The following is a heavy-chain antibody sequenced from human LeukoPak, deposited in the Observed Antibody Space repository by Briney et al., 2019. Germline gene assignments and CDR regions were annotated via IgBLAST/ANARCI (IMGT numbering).Heavy chain of an antibody. D-gene: IGHD1/OR15-1a*01. J-gene: IGHJ4*02. V-gene: IGHV3-30-3*01. Sequence: SGGSLRLSCAASGFTFSSYAMHWVRQAPGKGLEWVAVISYDGSNKYYADSVKGRFTIFRDNSKNTLYLQMNSLRAEDTAVYYCARGGEGTPFDYWGQGTLVTVSS. CDR1: GFTFSSYA. CDR3: ARGGEGTPFDY. CDR2: ISYDGSNK.